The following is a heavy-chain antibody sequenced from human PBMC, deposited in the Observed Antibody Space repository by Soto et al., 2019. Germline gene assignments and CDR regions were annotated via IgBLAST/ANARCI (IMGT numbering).Heavy chain of an antibody. J-gene: IGHJ6*02. CDR2: ISYDGSNK. V-gene: IGHV3-30*18. CDR3: AKDLCSSSSCYYNYGMDV. CDR1: GFTFRNYA. D-gene: IGHD2-2*01. Sequence: GGSLRLSCAASGFTFRNYAMHWVRQAPGKGLEWVAVISYDGSNKYYADSVKSRFTISRDNSKNTLYLQMNSLRAEDTAVYYGAKDLCSSSSCYYNYGMDVWGQGTTVTVSS.